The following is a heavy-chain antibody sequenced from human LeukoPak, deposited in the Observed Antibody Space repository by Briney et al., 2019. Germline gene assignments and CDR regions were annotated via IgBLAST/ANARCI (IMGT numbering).Heavy chain of an antibody. D-gene: IGHD5-18*01. J-gene: IGHJ4*02. CDR1: GGSISSSSYY. V-gene: IGHV4-39*01. Sequence: SETLSLTCTVSGGSISSSSYYWGWIRQPPGKGLEWIGSIYYSGSTYYNPSLKSRVTISVDTSKNQFSLKLSSVTAADTAVYYCARQFVDTAISTFDYWGQGTLVTVSS. CDR2: IYYSGST. CDR3: ARQFVDTAISTFDY.